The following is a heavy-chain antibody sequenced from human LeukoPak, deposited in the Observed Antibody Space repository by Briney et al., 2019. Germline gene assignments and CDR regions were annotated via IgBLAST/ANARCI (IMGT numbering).Heavy chain of an antibody. D-gene: IGHD6-13*01. V-gene: IGHV3-21*04. CDR1: GFTFSSYS. CDR3: CTSPSFGSSWYQFNY. CDR2: ISSSSSYI. Sequence: GGSLRLSCAASGFTFSSYSMNWVRQAPGKGLEWVSSISSSSSYIYYADSVKGRFTISRDNAKNSLYLQMNSLRAEDTAVYYCCTSPSFGSSWYQFNYWGQGALVIVPS. J-gene: IGHJ4*02.